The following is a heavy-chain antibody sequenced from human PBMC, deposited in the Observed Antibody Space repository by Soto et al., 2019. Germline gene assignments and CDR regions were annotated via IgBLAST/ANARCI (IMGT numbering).Heavy chain of an antibody. D-gene: IGHD4-17*01. J-gene: IGHJ4*02. CDR2: IYYSGST. CDR1: GGSISSGGYS. CDR3: ASHVTTVTTVDY. V-gene: IGHV4-30-2*01. Sequence: SETLSLTCAVSGGSISSGGYSWSWIRQPPGKGLEWIGYIYYSGSTYYNPSLKSRVTISVDRSKNQFSLKLTSVTAADTAVYYCASHVTTVTTVDYWGQGTLVTVSS.